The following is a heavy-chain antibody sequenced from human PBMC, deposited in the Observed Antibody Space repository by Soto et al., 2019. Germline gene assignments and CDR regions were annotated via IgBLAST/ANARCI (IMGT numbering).Heavy chain of an antibody. CDR1: GLTFPGSS. CDR3: ARDQSKGQMLLPYFDY. CDR2: ISSGSHFI. Sequence: VQLVESGEGWVRPGGSLRLSCAASGLTFPGSSMNWVGKAQGEALGKVASISSGSHFIYYPDSVRCRFTISRDNARDSLLLQRNSLRAGDTGVYFCARDQSKGQMLLPYFDYWCQGTLVTVSS. D-gene: IGHD3-22*01. J-gene: IGHJ4*02. V-gene: IGHV3-21*04.